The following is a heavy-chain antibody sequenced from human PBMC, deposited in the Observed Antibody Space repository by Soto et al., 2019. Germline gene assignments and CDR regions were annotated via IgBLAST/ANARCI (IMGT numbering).Heavy chain of an antibody. CDR3: AREGFGTYYYGSGSRNWFDP. CDR1: GGSFSGYY. CDR2: INHSGST. Sequence: SETLSLTCAVYGGSFSGYYWSWIRQPPGKRLEWIGEINHSGSTNYNPSLKSRVTISVDTSKNQFSLKLSSVTAADTAVYYCAREGFGTYYYGSGSRNWFDPWGQGTLVTVSS. J-gene: IGHJ5*02. D-gene: IGHD3-10*01. V-gene: IGHV4-34*01.